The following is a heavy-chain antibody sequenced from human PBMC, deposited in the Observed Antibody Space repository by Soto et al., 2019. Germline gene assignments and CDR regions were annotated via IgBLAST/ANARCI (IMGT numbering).Heavy chain of an antibody. CDR3: ARNSPFYDRSGISPASGMDV. J-gene: IGHJ6*02. V-gene: IGHV1-69*06. Sequence: SVKVSCKASGGTFSSYAISWVRQAPGQGLEWMGGIIPIFGTANYAQKFQGRVTITADKSTSTAYMELSSLRSEDTAVYYCARNSPFYDRSGISPASGMDVWGQGTTVTVSS. CDR2: IIPIFGTA. D-gene: IGHD3-22*01. CDR1: GGTFSSYA.